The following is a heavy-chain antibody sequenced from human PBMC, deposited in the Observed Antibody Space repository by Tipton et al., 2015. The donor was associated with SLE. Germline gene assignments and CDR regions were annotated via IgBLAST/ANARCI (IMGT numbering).Heavy chain of an antibody. CDR2: ISYSGST. D-gene: IGHD6-13*01. V-gene: IGHV4-59*07. Sequence: TLSLTCIVSGDSINNYYWSWIRQPPGKGLEWIGYISYSGSTNYSPSLKSRVTISVDTSKNQFSLKLTSVTAADTAVYYCARTNSTSWRSYQKYQYGMDVWGQGTTVTASS. CDR1: GDSINNYY. CDR3: ARTNSTSWRSYQKYQYGMDV. J-gene: IGHJ6*02.